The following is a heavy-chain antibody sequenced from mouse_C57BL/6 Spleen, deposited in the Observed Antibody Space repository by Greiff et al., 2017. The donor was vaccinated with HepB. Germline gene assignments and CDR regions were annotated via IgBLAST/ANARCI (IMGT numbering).Heavy chain of an antibody. J-gene: IGHJ1*03. CDR2: IDPSDSYT. V-gene: IGHV1-50*01. CDR1: GYTFTSYW. Sequence: QVQLQQPGAELVKPGASVKLSCKASGYTFTSYWMQWVKQRPGQGLEWIGEIDPSDSYTNYNQKFKGKATLTVDTSSSTAYMQLSSLTSEDSAVYYCAAYDSSYWYFDVWGTGTTVTVSS. CDR3: AAYDSSYWYFDV. D-gene: IGHD1-1*01.